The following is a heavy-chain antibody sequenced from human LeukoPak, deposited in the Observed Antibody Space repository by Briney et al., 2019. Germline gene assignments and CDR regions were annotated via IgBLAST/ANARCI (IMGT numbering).Heavy chain of an antibody. Sequence: PGGSLRLSCAASGFTFSDFWMSWVRQAPGKGLECVASTNEAGGDKLYVDSVKGRFTISRDNSKNSLSLQMNSLTAEDTAIYYCAIATTGRGAFGSWGQGTLVSVPS. J-gene: IGHJ4*02. CDR2: TNEAGGDK. D-gene: IGHD1-1*01. CDR1: GFTFSDFW. V-gene: IGHV3-7*01. CDR3: AIATTGRGAFGS.